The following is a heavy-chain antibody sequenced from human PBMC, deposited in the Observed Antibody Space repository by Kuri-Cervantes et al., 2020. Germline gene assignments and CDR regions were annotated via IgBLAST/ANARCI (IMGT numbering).Heavy chain of an antibody. V-gene: IGHV3-30*18. J-gene: IGHJ6*02. Sequence: LSLTCAASGFTFSSYGMHWVRQAPGKGLEWVAVISYDGSNKYYADSVKGRFTISRDNSKNTLYLQMNSLRPEDTAVYFCAKSNGWEFDYYYYGMDVWGQGTTVTVSS. D-gene: IGHD1-26*01. CDR2: ISYDGSNK. CDR1: GFTFSSYG. CDR3: AKSNGWEFDYYYYGMDV.